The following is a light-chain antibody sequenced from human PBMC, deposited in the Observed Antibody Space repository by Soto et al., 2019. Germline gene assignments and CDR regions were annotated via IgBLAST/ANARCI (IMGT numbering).Light chain of an antibody. Sequence: DIQMTQSPSTLSASVGDRVTITCRASQNVNTWLAWYQQKPGKAPKVLIYKASNLESGVPSRFSGSGSGTEFTLTISSLQPDDFATYYCQQYNSYSRTFGQGTKVEIK. CDR2: KAS. J-gene: IGKJ1*01. CDR1: QNVNTW. CDR3: QQYNSYSRT. V-gene: IGKV1-5*03.